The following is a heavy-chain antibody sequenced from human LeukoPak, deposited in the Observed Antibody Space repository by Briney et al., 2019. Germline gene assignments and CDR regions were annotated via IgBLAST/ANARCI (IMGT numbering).Heavy chain of an antibody. D-gene: IGHD3-22*01. CDR2: IYYSGST. J-gene: IGHJ4*02. CDR1: GGSFSGYY. Sequence: SETLSLTCAVYGGSFSGYYWSWIRQPPGKGLEWIGYIYYSGSTNYNPSLKSRVTISVDTSKNQFSLKLSSVTAADTAVYYCARGPFDSSGYYPTDFDYWGQGTLVTVSS. V-gene: IGHV4-59*01. CDR3: ARGPFDSSGYYPTDFDY.